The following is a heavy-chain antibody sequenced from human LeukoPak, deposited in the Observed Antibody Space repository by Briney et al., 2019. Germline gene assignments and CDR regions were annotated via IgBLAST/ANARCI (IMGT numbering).Heavy chain of an antibody. CDR2: IYYSGST. D-gene: IGHD6-13*01. CDR3: ARGPGSSLY. V-gene: IGHV4-59*12. J-gene: IGHJ4*02. Sequence: PSETLSLTCTVSGGSISSYYWSWIRQPPGKGLEWIGYIYYSGSTNYNPSLKSRVTISVDTSKNQFSLKLSSVTAADTAVYYCARGPGSSLYWGQGTLVTVSS. CDR1: GGSISSYY.